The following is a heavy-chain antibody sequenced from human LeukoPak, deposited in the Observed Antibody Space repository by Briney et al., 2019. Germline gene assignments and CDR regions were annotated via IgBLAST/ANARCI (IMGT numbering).Heavy chain of an antibody. CDR3: ARAGTITAAGSYFDY. CDR2: ISSSSSYI. CDR1: GFTFSSYS. D-gene: IGHD6-13*01. J-gene: IGHJ4*02. Sequence: PGGSLRLSCAASGFTFSSYSMNWVRQAPGKGLEWVSSISSSSSYIYYAGSVKGRFTISRDNAKNSLYLQMNSLRAEDTAVYYCARAGTITAAGSYFDYWGQGTLVTVSS. V-gene: IGHV3-21*01.